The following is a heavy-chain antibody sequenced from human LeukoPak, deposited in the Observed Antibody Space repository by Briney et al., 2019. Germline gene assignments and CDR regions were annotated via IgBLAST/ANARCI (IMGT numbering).Heavy chain of an antibody. Sequence: SETLSLTCTVSGVSISIFYWTWIRQPPGKGPEWIGYSSNIEGTYYNPSLKSRVTISLDTSKNQFSLRLNSVTAADTAVYYCARVKGSNWLDPWGQGTLVTVSS. D-gene: IGHD6-6*01. CDR3: ARVKGSNWLDP. CDR2: SSNIEGT. CDR1: GVSISIFY. J-gene: IGHJ5*02. V-gene: IGHV4-59*01.